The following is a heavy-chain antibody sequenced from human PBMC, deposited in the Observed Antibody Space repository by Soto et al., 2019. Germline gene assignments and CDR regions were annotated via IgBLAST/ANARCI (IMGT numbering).Heavy chain of an antibody. D-gene: IGHD3-10*01. J-gene: IGHJ3*02. CDR3: ARRYGSAFEI. Sequence: PSETLSLTCTVSGGSISRYYWSWIRQPPGKGLEWIGYIYYSGSTNYNPSLKSRVTISVDTSKNQFPLKLSSVTAADTAVYYCARRYGSAFEIWGQGTMVTVSS. V-gene: IGHV4-59*01. CDR1: GGSISRYY. CDR2: IYYSGST.